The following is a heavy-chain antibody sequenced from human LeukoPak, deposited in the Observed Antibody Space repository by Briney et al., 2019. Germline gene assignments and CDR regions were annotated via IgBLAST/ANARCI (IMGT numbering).Heavy chain of an antibody. J-gene: IGHJ3*02. CDR2: IYYSGST. V-gene: IGHV4-59*01. D-gene: IGHD5-24*01. Sequence: SETLSLTCAVYGGSFSGYYWSWIRQPPGKGLEWIGYIYYSGSTNYNPSLKSRVTISVDTSKNQFSLKLSSVTAADTAVYYCARDTGDGYNPFAFDIWGQGTMVTVSS. CDR3: ARDTGDGYNPFAFDI. CDR1: GGSFSGYY.